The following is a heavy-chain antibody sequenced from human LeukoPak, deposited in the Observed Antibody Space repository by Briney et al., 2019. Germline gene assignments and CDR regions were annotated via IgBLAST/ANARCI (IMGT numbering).Heavy chain of an antibody. CDR1: GGFISTHC. CDR3: TREVEMATQFDY. Sequence: SETLSLTCTVSGGFISTHCWSWIRQPAGKGLEWIGRISTTGSTNYNPSLSSRVTMSIDTSKNQFSLKLRSVTAADTAVYYCTREVEMATQFDYWGQGTLVTVSS. V-gene: IGHV4-4*07. D-gene: IGHD5-24*01. CDR2: ISTTGST. J-gene: IGHJ4*02.